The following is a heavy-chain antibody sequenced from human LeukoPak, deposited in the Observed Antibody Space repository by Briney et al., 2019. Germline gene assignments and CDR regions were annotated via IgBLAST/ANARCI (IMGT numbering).Heavy chain of an antibody. CDR3: AKDYVTTDYYYMDV. V-gene: IGHV4-4*07. J-gene: IGHJ6*03. Sequence: PSETLSLTCTVSGGSISSYYWSWIRQPAGKGLEWIGRIYTSGSTNYNPSLKSRVTISVDESKNQFSLKLSSVTAADTAVYYCAKDYVTTDYYYMDVWGKGTTVTVSS. D-gene: IGHD4-11*01. CDR2: IYTSGST. CDR1: GGSISSYY.